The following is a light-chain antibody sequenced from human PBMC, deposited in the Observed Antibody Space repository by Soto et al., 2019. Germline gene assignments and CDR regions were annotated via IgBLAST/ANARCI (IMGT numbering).Light chain of an antibody. CDR2: GAS. CDR3: LHYNTWPWT. CDR1: RSVNSN. J-gene: IGKJ1*01. Sequence: ETVMTQSPPTLSVSPGESATLSCRASRSVNSNLAWYQQKVGQAPRVLIYGASTRATGIPARFSGSGSGTEFILTISSLQSEDFEFYYCLHYNTWPWTFGQGTKVESK. V-gene: IGKV3-15*01.